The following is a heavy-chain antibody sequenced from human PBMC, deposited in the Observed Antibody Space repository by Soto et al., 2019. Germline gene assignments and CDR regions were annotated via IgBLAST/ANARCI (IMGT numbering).Heavy chain of an antibody. CDR1: GFTFSSYG. J-gene: IGHJ4*02. Sequence: GGSLRLSCAASGFTFSSYGMHWVRQAPGKGLEWVAVISYDGSNKYYADSVKGRFTISRDNSKNTLYLQMNSLRAEDTAVYYCAKDQWELPQYWGKGTLVTVAS. D-gene: IGHD1-26*01. CDR3: AKDQWELPQY. V-gene: IGHV3-30*18. CDR2: ISYDGSNK.